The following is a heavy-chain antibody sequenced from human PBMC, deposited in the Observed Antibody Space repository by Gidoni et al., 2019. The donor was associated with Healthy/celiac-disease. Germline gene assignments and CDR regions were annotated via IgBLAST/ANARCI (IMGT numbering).Heavy chain of an antibody. D-gene: IGHD3-3*01. J-gene: IGHJ6*03. CDR2: IYTSGST. CDR3: ASENRITIFGVVTPPYYYYYMDV. V-gene: IGHV4-61*02. CDR1: GGSISSGSYY. Sequence: QVQLQESGPGLVKPSQTLSPTCTVSGGSISSGSYYCSWFRQPAGKGLEWIGRIYTSGSTNYNPSLKSRVTISVDTSKNQFSLKLSSVTAADTAVYYCASENRITIFGVVTPPYYYYYMDVWGKGTTVTVSS.